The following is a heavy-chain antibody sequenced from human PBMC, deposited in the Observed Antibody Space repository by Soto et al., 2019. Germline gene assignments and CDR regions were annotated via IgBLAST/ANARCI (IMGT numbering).Heavy chain of an antibody. J-gene: IGHJ6*02. CDR3: ARVDYPISAPSVGGMDV. CDR1: GGSFSGYY. D-gene: IGHD3-22*01. CDR2: VDHSGST. Sequence: SETLSLTCAVYGGSFSGYYWNWIRQPPGKGLEWIGEVDHSGSTNYNPSLKSRITMSVDTSKNQFSLKLSSVSAADTAVYYCARVDYPISAPSVGGMDVWGQGTTVTVAS. V-gene: IGHV4-34*01.